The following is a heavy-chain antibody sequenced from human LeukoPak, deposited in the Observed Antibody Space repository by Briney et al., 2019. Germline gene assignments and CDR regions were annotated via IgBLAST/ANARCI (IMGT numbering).Heavy chain of an antibody. CDR3: ARGTPGIAVAVMYYFDY. CDR2: ISAYNGNT. CDR1: GYTFNSYG. Sequence: GASVKVSCKASGYTFNSYGISWVRQAPGQGLEWMGWISAYNGNTNYAQKLQGRVTMTTDTSTSTAYMELRSLRSDDTAVYYCARGTPGIAVAVMYYFDYWGQGTLVTVSS. J-gene: IGHJ4*02. V-gene: IGHV1-18*01. D-gene: IGHD6-19*01.